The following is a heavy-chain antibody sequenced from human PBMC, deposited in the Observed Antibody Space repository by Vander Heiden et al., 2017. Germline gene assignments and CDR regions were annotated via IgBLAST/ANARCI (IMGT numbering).Heavy chain of an antibody. CDR3: ATDHPSSGWPCFDL. CDR1: ALAISTSA. CDR2: VTRQSTT. Sequence: EVQLLEAGGGLVQPGGSLRLTCAGSALAISTSATSRVRQAPGEGLEWGASVTRQSTTYYANSVRGRFTISRDNAENTVYLQMNSLRAADTAVYYCATDHPSSGWPCFDLWGRGTLVSVSS. J-gene: IGHJ4*01. D-gene: IGHD6-19*01. V-gene: IGHV3-23*01.